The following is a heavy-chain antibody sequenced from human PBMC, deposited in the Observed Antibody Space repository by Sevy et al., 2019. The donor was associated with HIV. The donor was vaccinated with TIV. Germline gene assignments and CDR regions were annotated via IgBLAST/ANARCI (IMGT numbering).Heavy chain of an antibody. D-gene: IGHD3-10*01. V-gene: IGHV1-18*01. CDR3: ARVPTYHYGSATYFDY. J-gene: IGHJ4*02. CDR1: GYIFTNSG. Sequence: ASVKVSCKTSGYIFTNSGITWVRQAPGQGLEWTGWIGVYNGSLKYAQKFQGRVTMTTDTSTSTAYMELTSLRSDDTGVYYCARVPTYHYGSATYFDYWGQGTLVTVSS. CDR2: IGVYNGSL.